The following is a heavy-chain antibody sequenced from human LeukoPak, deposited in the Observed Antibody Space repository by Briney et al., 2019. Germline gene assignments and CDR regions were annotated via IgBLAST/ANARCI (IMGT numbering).Heavy chain of an antibody. CDR3: AKQSYYYYDSSGYYGYYFDY. CDR2: IWYDGTNK. CDR1: GFTFGSYG. D-gene: IGHD3-22*01. V-gene: IGHV3-33*06. Sequence: GGSLRLSCAASGFTFGSYGMHWVRQAPGKGLEWVAVIWYDGTNKYYADSMKGRFTISRDNSKNTLYLQMNSLRAEDTAVYYCAKQSYYYYDSSGYYGYYFDYWGQGTLVTVSS. J-gene: IGHJ4*02.